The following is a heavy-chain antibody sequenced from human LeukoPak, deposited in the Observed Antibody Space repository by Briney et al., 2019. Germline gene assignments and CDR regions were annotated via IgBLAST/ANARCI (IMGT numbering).Heavy chain of an antibody. V-gene: IGHV1-18*01. CDR1: GYTFTSYG. Sequence: ASVKVSCKASGYTFTSYGISWVRQAPGQGLEWMGWISAYNGNTNYAQKLQGRVTMTTDSSTSTAYMELRSLRSDDTAVYYCARDLPAMYSISHYGMDVWGQGTTVTVSS. CDR3: ARDLPAMYSISHYGMDV. CDR2: ISAYNGNT. J-gene: IGHJ6*02. D-gene: IGHD2-2*01.